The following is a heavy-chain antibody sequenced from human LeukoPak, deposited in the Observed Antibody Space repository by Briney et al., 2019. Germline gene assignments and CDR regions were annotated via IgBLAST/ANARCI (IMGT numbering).Heavy chain of an antibody. CDR1: GGSFSGYY. CDR2: INQSGSN. V-gene: IGHV4-34*01. D-gene: IGHD3-10*01. CDR3: ARGGSSGSYTL. J-gene: IGHJ4*02. Sequence: SKTLSLTCAVYGGSFSGYYWSWFRQPPGKGLEWVGDINQSGSNNYKSSLKSRVTISVHTSKKHFSLKLSSVTAADTAVYYCARGGSSGSYTLWGQGTLVTDSS.